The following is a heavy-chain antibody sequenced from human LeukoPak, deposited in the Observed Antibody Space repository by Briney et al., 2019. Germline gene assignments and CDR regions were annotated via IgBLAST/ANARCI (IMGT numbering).Heavy chain of an antibody. D-gene: IGHD2-15*01. Sequence: SETLSLTCTVSGGSTSSYYWSWIRQPPGKGLEWIGYVYYSGSTNYNPALKSRVYISVDTSKNQFSLKLRSVTAADTAVYYCVRADGRSSWSTWGQGALVTVSS. CDR2: VYYSGST. V-gene: IGHV4-59*01. CDR1: GGSTSSYY. J-gene: IGHJ5*02. CDR3: VRADGRSSWST.